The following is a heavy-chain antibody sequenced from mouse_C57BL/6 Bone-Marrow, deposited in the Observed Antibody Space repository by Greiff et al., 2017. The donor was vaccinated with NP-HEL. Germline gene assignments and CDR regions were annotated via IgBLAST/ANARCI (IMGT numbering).Heavy chain of an antibody. V-gene: IGHV5-9-1*02. Sequence: EVKLMESGEGLVKPGGSLKLSCAASGFTFSSYAMSWVRQTPEKRLEWVAYISSGGDYIYYADTVKGRFTISRDNARNTLYLQMSSLKSEDTAMYYCTRDLDGNYFDYWGQGTTLTVSS. J-gene: IGHJ2*01. D-gene: IGHD2-1*01. CDR3: TRDLDGNYFDY. CDR2: ISSGGDYI. CDR1: GFTFSSYA.